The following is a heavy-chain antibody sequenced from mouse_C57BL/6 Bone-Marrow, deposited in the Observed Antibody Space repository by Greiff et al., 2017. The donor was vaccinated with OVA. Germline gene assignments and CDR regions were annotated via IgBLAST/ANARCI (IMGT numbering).Heavy chain of an antibody. V-gene: IGHV1-59*01. CDR3: ARVNWDLFFAY. CDR1: GYTFTSYW. D-gene: IGHD4-1*01. J-gene: IGHJ3*01. CDR2: IDPSDSYT. Sequence: QVQLQQPGAELVRPGTSVKLSCKASGYTFTSYWMHWVKQRPGQGPEWIGVIDPSDSYTNYNQNFKGKATLTVDTSSSTAYMQLSSLTSEDSAVYYCARVNWDLFFAYRGQGTLVTVSA.